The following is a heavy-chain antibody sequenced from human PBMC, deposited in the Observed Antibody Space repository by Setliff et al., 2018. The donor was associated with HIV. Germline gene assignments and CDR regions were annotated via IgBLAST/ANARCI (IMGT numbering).Heavy chain of an antibody. Sequence: ASVKVSCKPSGYSFTNHYMHWVRQAPGQGLEWMGVINPTGGSTRNTQRFQGRVAMTRDTSTSTVYMEPSSPRSEDTAVYYCASAGAWQRNALDIWGQGTMVTVS. V-gene: IGHV1-46*01. CDR1: GYSFTNHY. CDR2: INPTGGST. CDR3: ASAGAWQRNALDI. J-gene: IGHJ3*02. D-gene: IGHD5-12*01.